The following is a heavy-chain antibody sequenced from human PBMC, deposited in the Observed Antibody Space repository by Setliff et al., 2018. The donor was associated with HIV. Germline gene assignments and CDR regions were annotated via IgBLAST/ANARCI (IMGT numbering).Heavy chain of an antibody. D-gene: IGHD4-17*01. V-gene: IGHV4-59*11. CDR1: GASISSHY. Sequence: LSLTCTVSGASISSHYWSWIRQSPGKELEWIGYIYSTGSTNYNPSLQSRISISMDASSSKFSLKVTSVTSADTAVYYCAKGAGFYGDYTFDYWGQGHLVTVSS. CDR2: IYSTGST. J-gene: IGHJ4*02. CDR3: AKGAGFYGDYTFDY.